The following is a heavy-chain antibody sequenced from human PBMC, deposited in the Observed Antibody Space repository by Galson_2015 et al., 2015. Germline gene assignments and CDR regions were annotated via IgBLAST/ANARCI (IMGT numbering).Heavy chain of an antibody. D-gene: IGHD6-19*01. J-gene: IGHJ4*02. Sequence: SLRLSCAASGSAFISYAMTWVRQAPGKGLEWVSSITASGGSPYYADSVKGRFTISRDNSKNTLYLQMNSLRAEDTAIYYCAKDFAYGWHVDYWGQGTLVTVSS. CDR3: AKDFAYGWHVDY. CDR2: ITASGGSP. CDR1: GSAFISYA. V-gene: IGHV3-23*01.